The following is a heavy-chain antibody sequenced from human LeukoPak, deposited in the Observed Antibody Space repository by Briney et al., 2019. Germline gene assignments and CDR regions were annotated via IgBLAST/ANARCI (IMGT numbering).Heavy chain of an antibody. V-gene: IGHV3-23*01. CDR3: AKERPTRRYCSGGSCYSRYFDY. CDR2: ISGSGGST. D-gene: IGHD2-15*01. CDR1: GFTFSSYG. J-gene: IGHJ4*02. Sequence: GGSLRLSCAASGFTFSSYGMSWVRQAPGEGLEWVSAISGSGGSTYYADSVKGRFTISRDISKNTLYLQMNSLRAEDTAVYYCAKERPTRRYCSGGSCYSRYFDYWGQGTRVTVSS.